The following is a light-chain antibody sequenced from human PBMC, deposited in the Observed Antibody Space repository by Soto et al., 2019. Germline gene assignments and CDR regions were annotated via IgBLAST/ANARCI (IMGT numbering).Light chain of an antibody. V-gene: IGLV3-1*01. Sequence: SYELTQPPSVSVSPGQTASITCSGDKLGNKYVCWYQQKPGQSPVLVIYQDTKRPSGIPERFSGSNSGNTATLTISGTQAMDEAYYYCQAWDSSTVVFGGGTKVTVL. J-gene: IGLJ2*01. CDR2: QDT. CDR1: KLGNKY. CDR3: QAWDSSTVV.